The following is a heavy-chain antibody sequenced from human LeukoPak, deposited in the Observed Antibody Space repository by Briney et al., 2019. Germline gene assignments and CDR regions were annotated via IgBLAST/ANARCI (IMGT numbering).Heavy chain of an antibody. J-gene: IGHJ6*03. V-gene: IGHV4-34*01. CDR3: ARGYCSSTSCYNSYYYYYYMDV. Sequence: SETLSLTCAVYGGSFSGYYWSWIRQPPGKGLEWIGEINHSGSTNYNPSLKSRVTISVDTSKNQFSLKLSSVTAADTAVYYCARGYCSSTSCYNSYYYYYYMDVWGKGTTVTVP. CDR1: GGSFSGYY. D-gene: IGHD2-2*02. CDR2: INHSGST.